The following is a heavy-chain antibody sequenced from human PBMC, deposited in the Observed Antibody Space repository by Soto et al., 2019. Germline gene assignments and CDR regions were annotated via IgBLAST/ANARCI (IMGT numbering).Heavy chain of an antibody. Sequence: QVQLVQSGAEVKKPGSSVKVSCKASGGTFSSYTISWVRQAPGQGLEWMGRIIPILGIANYAQKFQGRVTITADKSTSTAYMERRSLRSADTAVYYCARGLEKPILWQQPYWGQGTLVTVSS. J-gene: IGHJ4*02. V-gene: IGHV1-69*02. CDR1: GGTFSSYT. CDR3: ARGLEKPILWQQPY. D-gene: IGHD6-13*01. CDR2: IIPILGIA.